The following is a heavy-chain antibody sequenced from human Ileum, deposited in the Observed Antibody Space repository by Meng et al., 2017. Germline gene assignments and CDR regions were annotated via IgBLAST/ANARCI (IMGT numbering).Heavy chain of an antibody. J-gene: IGHJ4*02. Sequence: QLRLQESGPGLVKPSETLSLTSSVSSGSFTNNNYYWVWIRRPPGKGLEWIGSIYYGGSTYYNPSLKSRVTISVDTSTNQFSLKLISVTAADTAVYYCARRAHYGDPPRWGQGTLVTVSS. CDR2: IYYGGST. D-gene: IGHD4-17*01. CDR3: ARRAHYGDPPR. V-gene: IGHV4-39*01. CDR1: SGSFTNNNYY.